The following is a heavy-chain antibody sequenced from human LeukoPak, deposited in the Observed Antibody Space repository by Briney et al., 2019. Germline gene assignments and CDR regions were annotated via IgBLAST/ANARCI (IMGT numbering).Heavy chain of an antibody. J-gene: IGHJ4*02. V-gene: IGHV4-34*01. CDR2: INHRGST. CDR1: GRLLSGYY. D-gene: IGHD3-22*01. Sequence: SDTLSLICAVWGRLLSGYYWSWTRQPPGKGLEWIGEINHRGSTNYNPSLKSRVTISLDTPKNQFSLKQSYVTAADTAVDYCGGCYYTDSSGCAYWGQGTLVTVSS. CDR3: GGCYYTDSSGCAY.